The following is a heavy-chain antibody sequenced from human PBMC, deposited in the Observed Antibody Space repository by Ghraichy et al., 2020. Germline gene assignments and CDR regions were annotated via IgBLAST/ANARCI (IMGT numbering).Heavy chain of an antibody. Sequence: SVKVSCKASGGTFSSYAISWVRQTPGQGLEWMGGIIPIFGTANYAQKFQGRVTITADESTSTAYMELSSLRSEDTAVYYCARGVDPLGYSSSWYPGWFDPWGQGTLVTVSS. J-gene: IGHJ5*02. V-gene: IGHV1-69*13. CDR2: IIPIFGTA. D-gene: IGHD6-13*01. CDR3: ARGVDPLGYSSSWYPGWFDP. CDR1: GGTFSSYA.